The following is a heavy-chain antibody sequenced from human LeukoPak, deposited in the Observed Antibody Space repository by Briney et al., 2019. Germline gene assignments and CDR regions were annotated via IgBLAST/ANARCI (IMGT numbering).Heavy chain of an antibody. CDR1: GGSISSGGYY. J-gene: IGHJ4*02. CDR3: ARVSGSYVSPYYFDY. V-gene: IGHV4-30-2*01. Sequence: SQTLSLTCTVSGGSISSGGYYWSWIRQPPGKGLEWIGEINHSGSTNYNPSLKSRVTISVDTSKNQFSLKLSSVTAADTAVYYCARVSGSYVSPYYFDYWGQGTLVTVSS. CDR2: INHSGST. D-gene: IGHD1-26*01.